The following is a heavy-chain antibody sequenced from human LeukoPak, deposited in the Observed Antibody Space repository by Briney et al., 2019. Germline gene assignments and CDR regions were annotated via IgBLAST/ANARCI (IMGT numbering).Heavy chain of an antibody. D-gene: IGHD3-22*01. J-gene: IGHJ4*02. Sequence: GGSLRLSCAASGFTFSSYWMHWVRQAPGKGLVWVSRINSDGSSTSYADSVKGRFTISRDNAKNSLYLQMNSLRAEDTAVYYCARDAVWGYYDSSGYYPLDYWGQGTLVTVSS. CDR2: INSDGSST. V-gene: IGHV3-74*01. CDR3: ARDAVWGYYDSSGYYPLDY. CDR1: GFTFSSYW.